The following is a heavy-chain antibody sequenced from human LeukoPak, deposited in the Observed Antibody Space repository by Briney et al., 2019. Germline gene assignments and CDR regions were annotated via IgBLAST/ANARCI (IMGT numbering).Heavy chain of an antibody. J-gene: IGHJ4*02. V-gene: IGHV3-23*01. CDR2: ISGSGGST. D-gene: IGHD6-13*01. CDR1: GFTFSSYA. Sequence: GGSLRLSCAASGFTFSSYAMSWVRQAPGKGLEWVSAISGSGGSTYYADSVKGRFTISRDNSKNTLYLQMNSLRAEDTAVYYCAKNRASSSSWLYYFDYWGQGTLVTVSS. CDR3: AKNRASSSSWLYYFDY.